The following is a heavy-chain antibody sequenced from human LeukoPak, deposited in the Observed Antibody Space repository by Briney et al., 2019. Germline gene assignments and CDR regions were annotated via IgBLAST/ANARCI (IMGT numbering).Heavy chain of an antibody. D-gene: IGHD1-26*01. CDR1: GFTFSSYE. Sequence: PGGPLRLSCAASGFTFSSYEMNWVRQAPGKGLEWVAFIRYDGSNKYYADSVKGRFTISRDNSKNTLYLQMNSLRAEDTAVYYCAKDRSGSSRSSFDYWGQGTLVTVSS. CDR3: AKDRSGSSRSSFDY. CDR2: IRYDGSNK. J-gene: IGHJ4*02. V-gene: IGHV3-30*02.